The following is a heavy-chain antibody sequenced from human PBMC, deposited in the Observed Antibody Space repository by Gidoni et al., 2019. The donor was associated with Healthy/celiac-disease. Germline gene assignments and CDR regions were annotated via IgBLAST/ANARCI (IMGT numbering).Heavy chain of an antibody. CDR1: GGTFSSYA. J-gene: IGHJ4*02. Sequence: QVQLVQSGAEVKKPGSSVKVSCKASGGTFSSYAISWVRQAPGQGLEWMGRIIPILGIGNYAQKFQGRVTITADKSTSTAYMELSSLRSEDTAVYYCARDPDSSTRNFDYWGQGTLVTVSS. D-gene: IGHD1-1*01. CDR2: IIPILGIG. CDR3: ARDPDSSTRNFDY. V-gene: IGHV1-69*04.